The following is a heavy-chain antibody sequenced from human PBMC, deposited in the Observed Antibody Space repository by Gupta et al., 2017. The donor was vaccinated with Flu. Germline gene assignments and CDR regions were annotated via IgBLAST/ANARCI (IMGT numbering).Heavy chain of an antibody. CDR2: ISFDGRKS. CDR1: G. D-gene: IGHD1-1*01. J-gene: IGHJ5*02. CDR3: AKDLSDSTTWMWFDP. V-gene: IGHV3-30*18. Sequence: GMQGVRQVPGKGLEWLASISFDGRKSDYATAGKGLFTVSRDNSGNKVYLRMSSLRSDDTGVYYCAKDLSDSTTWMWFDPRGKGTLVTVSS.